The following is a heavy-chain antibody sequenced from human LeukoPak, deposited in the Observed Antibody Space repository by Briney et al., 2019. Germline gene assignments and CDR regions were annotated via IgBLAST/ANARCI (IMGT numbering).Heavy chain of an antibody. CDR2: ISGSGGST. CDR1: GFTFSSYA. J-gene: IGHJ4*02. V-gene: IGHV3-23*01. Sequence: GGSLRLSCAASGFTFSSYAMSWVRQAPGKGLEWVSAISGSGGSTYYADSVRGRFTISRDNAKNSLYLQMNSLRAEDTAVYYCATSTGHLNYWGQGTLVTVSS. D-gene: IGHD2-2*01. CDR3: ATSTGHLNY.